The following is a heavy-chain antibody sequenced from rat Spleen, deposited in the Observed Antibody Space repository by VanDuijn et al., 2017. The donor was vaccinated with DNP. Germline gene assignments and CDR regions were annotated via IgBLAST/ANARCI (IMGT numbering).Heavy chain of an antibody. CDR2: ISYDGSNT. Sequence: EVQLVESGGVLVQPGRSLTLSCAASGFTFSVYNMAWVRQAPKTGLEWVATISYDGSNTYYRDSVKGRFTISRDNANNILYLQMDSLRSEDTATYYCTRHDYSNYYFDYWGRGVMVTVSS. J-gene: IGHJ2*01. CDR1: GFTFSVYN. V-gene: IGHV5-7*01. D-gene: IGHD1-8*01. CDR3: TRHDYSNYYFDY.